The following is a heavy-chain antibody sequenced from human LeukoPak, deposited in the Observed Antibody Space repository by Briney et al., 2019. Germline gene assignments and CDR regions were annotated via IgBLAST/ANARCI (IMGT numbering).Heavy chain of an antibody. J-gene: IGHJ3*01. CDR3: ARAVRAPGTPENGFDL. V-gene: IGHV3-30*03. CDR1: EFTFSSYC. D-gene: IGHD6-13*01. CDR2: IYNDGIVT. Sequence: PGGSLRLSCAASEFTFSSYCMHWVRQAPGKGPEWVADIYNDGIVTYYADSVRGRFTISRDNSKNTLYLQMNSLREEEMGLYFCARAVRAPGTPENGFDLWGQGTMVTVSS.